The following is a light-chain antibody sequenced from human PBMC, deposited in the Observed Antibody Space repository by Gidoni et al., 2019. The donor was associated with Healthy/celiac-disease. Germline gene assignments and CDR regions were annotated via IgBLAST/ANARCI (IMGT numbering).Light chain of an antibody. CDR1: SSNIGSNT. J-gene: IGLJ7*01. CDR3: AAWDDSLNGSAV. Sequence: QSVLTQPPSPSGTPGQTVSISCSGSSSNIGSNTVNWYQQLPGTAPKRLIYSNNQRPSGVPDRFSGSKSGTSASLAISGLQSEDEADYYCAAWDDSLNGSAVFGGGTQLTVL. V-gene: IGLV1-44*01. CDR2: SNN.